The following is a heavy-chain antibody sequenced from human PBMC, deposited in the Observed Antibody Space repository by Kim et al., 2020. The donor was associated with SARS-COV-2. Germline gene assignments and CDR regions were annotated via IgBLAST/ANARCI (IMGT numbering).Heavy chain of an antibody. J-gene: IGHJ4*02. V-gene: IGHV4-31*03. Sequence: SETLSLTCTVSGGSISSGGYYWSWIRQHPGKGLEWIGYIYYSGSTYYNPSLKSRVTISVDTSKNQFSLKLITVTAADTAVYYCARSRGYSGYAGAYWGQGTLVTVSS. CDR1: GGSISSGGYY. D-gene: IGHD5-12*01. CDR3: ARSRGYSGYAGAY. CDR2: IYYSGST.